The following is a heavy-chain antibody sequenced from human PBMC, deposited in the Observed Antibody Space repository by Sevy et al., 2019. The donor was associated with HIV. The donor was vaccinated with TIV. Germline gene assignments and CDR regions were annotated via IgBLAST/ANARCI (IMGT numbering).Heavy chain of an antibody. CDR2: IRGSGGST. V-gene: IGHV3-23*01. D-gene: IGHD3-9*01. CDR1: GFTFSSYA. Sequence: GGSLRLSCAASGFTFSSYAMSWVRQAPGKGLEWVSAIRGSGGSTYYEDSEKGRFTISRDNSKNRLYLQRNSLRAEDTAVYYCAKEYYDILTGYSPNWFDPWGQGTLVTVSS. CDR3: AKEYYDILTGYSPNWFDP. J-gene: IGHJ5*02.